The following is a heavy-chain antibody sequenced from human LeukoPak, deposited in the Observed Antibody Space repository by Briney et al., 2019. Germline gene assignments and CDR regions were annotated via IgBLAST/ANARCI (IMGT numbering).Heavy chain of an antibody. J-gene: IGHJ4*02. V-gene: IGHV1-8*03. CDR3: ARGKRVIAAAGTVDY. D-gene: IGHD6-13*01. CDR1: GYTFASYD. CDR2: MNPNSGNT. Sequence: ASVKVSCKASGYTFASYDINWVRQATGQGLEWMGWMNPNSGNTGYAQKFQGRVTITRNTSISTPYMELSSLRSEDTAVYYCARGKRVIAAAGTVDYWGQGTLVTVSS.